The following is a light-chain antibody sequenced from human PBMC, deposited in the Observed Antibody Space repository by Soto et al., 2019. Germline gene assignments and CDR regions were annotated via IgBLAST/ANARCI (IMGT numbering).Light chain of an antibody. V-gene: IGLV2-14*01. J-gene: IGLJ1*01. CDR1: NSHFAPYTY. Sequence: QSVLTLPAFVPMSAVLAMTISCAGTNSHFAPYTYVRWYQQHPGKAPKLLIYDVSNRPSGVSNRFSGSKSGNTAFLTISGVQAEDESDYYCSSYTSSSTLVFGAGSNVTVL. CDR3: SSYTSSSTLV. CDR2: DVS.